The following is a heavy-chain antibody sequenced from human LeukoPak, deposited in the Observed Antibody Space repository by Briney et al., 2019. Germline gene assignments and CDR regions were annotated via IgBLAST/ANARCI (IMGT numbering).Heavy chain of an antibody. J-gene: IGHJ5*02. CDR2: IYTSGST. CDR1: GGSISSGSYY. CDR3: ARAHCGGDCNSFNHPSFNWFDP. D-gene: IGHD2-21*02. V-gene: IGHV4-61*02. Sequence: SQTLSLTCTVSGGSISSGSYYWSWIRQPAGKGLEWIGRIYTSGSTNYNPSLKSRVTISVDTSKNQFSLKLSSVTAADTAVYYCARAHCGGDCNSFNHPSFNWFDPWGQGTLVTVSS.